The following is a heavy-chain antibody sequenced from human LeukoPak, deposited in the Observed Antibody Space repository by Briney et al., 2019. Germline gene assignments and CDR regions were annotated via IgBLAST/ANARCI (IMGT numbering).Heavy chain of an antibody. Sequence: SCKASGGTFSSYAMTWVRQAPGKGLEWVSAISGSGGSTYYAESVKGRCTISRDNSKKTLFLQMNSLRAEDTAVYYCAKGSNNYPDNFDYWGQGTLVTVSS. CDR1: GGTFSSYA. CDR3: AKGSNNYPDNFDY. V-gene: IGHV3-23*01. J-gene: IGHJ4*02. D-gene: IGHD1-1*01. CDR2: ISGSGGST.